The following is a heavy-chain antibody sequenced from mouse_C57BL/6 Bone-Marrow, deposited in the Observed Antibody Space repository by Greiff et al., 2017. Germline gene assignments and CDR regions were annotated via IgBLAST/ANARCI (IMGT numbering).Heavy chain of an antibody. CDR2: IDPEDGET. J-gene: IGHJ4*01. CDR1: GFNIKDYY. Sequence: VHVKQSGAELMKPGASVKLSCTASGFNIKDYYMHWVKQMTEQGLEWIGRIDPEDGETKYSPKFQGKATITADTSSNTAYLQLSSLTSEDTAVYYCARLLRYAMDYWGQGTSATVSS. D-gene: IGHD1-1*01. V-gene: IGHV14-2*01. CDR3: ARLLRYAMDY.